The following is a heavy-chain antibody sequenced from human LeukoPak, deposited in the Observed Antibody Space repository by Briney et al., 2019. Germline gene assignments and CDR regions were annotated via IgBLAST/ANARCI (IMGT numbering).Heavy chain of an antibody. D-gene: IGHD1-26*01. CDR3: ARFSGSYPRNWFDP. CDR1: GYTFTSYD. V-gene: IGHV1-8*01. CDR2: MNPNSGNT. Sequence: ASVKVSCKASGYTFTSYDINWVRQATGQGLEWMGWMNPNSGNTGYAQKFQGRVTMTRNTSISTAYMELSSLRSEDTAVYYCARFSGSYPRNWFDPWGQGTLVTVSS. J-gene: IGHJ5*02.